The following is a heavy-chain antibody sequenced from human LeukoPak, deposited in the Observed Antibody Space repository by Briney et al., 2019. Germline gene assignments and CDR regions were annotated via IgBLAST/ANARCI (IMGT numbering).Heavy chain of an antibody. D-gene: IGHD3-16*01. CDR2: IYYSGST. J-gene: IGHJ5*02. V-gene: IGHV4-61*09. Sequence: NASQTLSLTCTVSGGSISSGSYYWSWIRQPAGKGLEWIGYIYYSGSTNYNPSLKSRVTISLDTSKNQFSLNLTSVTAADTAVYYCARFTPQGYGWGGYNRFDPWGQGTLVTVSS. CDR1: GGSISSGSYY. CDR3: ARFTPQGYGWGGYNRFDP.